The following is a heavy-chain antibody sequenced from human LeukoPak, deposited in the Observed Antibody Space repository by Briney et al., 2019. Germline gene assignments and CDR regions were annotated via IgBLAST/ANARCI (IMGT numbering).Heavy chain of an antibody. CDR2: IIPILGTA. CDR3: ARSPYYDSSGYYHPNYYYYYMDV. J-gene: IGHJ6*03. CDR1: GGTFSSYA. V-gene: IGHV1-69*13. D-gene: IGHD3-22*01. Sequence: SVKVSCKASGGTFSSYAISWVRQAPGQGLEWMGGIIPILGTANYAQKFQGRVTITADESTSTAYMELSSLRSEDTAVYYCARSPYYDSSGYYHPNYYYYYMDVWGKGTTVTVSS.